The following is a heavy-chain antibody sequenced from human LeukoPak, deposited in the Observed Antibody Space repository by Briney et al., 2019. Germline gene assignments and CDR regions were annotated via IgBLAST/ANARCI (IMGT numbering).Heavy chain of an antibody. V-gene: IGHV3-30*18. D-gene: IGHD2-15*01. CDR1: GFTFSSYS. CDR3: AKQLGYCSDGSCYFPY. CDR2: ISYDGSNK. J-gene: IGHJ4*02. Sequence: GGSLRLSCAASGFTFSSYSMNWVRQAPGKGLEWVAVISYDGSNKYYADSVRGRFTISRDNSKSTLCLQMNSLRAEDTAVYYCAKQLGYCSDGSCYFPYWGQGTLVTVSS.